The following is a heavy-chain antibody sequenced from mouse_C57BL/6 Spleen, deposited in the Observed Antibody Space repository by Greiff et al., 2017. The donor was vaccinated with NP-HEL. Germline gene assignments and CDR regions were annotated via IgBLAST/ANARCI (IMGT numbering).Heavy chain of an antibody. J-gene: IGHJ1*03. CDR3: ARGLGPWYFDV. V-gene: IGHV1-69*01. Sequence: VQLQQPGAELVMPGASVKLSCKASGYTFTSYWMHWVKQRPGQGLEWIGEIDPSDSYTNYNQKFKGKSTLTVDKSSSTAYMQLSSLTSEDSAVYYCARGLGPWYFDVWGTGTTVTVSS. CDR1: GYTFTSYW. CDR2: IDPSDSYT. D-gene: IGHD4-1*01.